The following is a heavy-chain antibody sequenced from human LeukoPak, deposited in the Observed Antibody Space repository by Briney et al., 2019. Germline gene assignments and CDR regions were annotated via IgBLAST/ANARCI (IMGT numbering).Heavy chain of an antibody. CDR1: GFTFSSYA. CDR3: AREITMVRGVAY. D-gene: IGHD3-10*01. J-gene: IGHJ4*02. V-gene: IGHV3-23*01. CDR2: ISGSGDTT. Sequence: GGSLRLSCAASGFTFSSYAMNWVRQAPGKGLEWVSFISGSGDTTYYADSVKGRFTISRDNSKNTLYLQMNSLRAEDTAVYYCAREITMVRGVAYWGQGTLVTVSS.